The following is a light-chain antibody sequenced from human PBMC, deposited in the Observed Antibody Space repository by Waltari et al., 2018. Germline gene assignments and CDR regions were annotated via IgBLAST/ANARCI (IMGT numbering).Light chain of an antibody. V-gene: IGLV3-1*01. Sequence: SYALTQPPSVSVSPGQTASITCSGDKLGDKYASWYQQRPGQSPGLVIYQSNKRPSGVPERFSGSISGNTATLTISGTQAMDEADYYCQAWDTSTAVVFGGGTKLTVL. CDR3: QAWDTSTAVV. J-gene: IGLJ2*01. CDR1: KLGDKY. CDR2: QSN.